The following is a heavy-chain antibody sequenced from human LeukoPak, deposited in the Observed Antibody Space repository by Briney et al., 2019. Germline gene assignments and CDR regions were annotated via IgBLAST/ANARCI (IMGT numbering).Heavy chain of an antibody. J-gene: IGHJ2*01. CDR3: ARGPPWYFDL. D-gene: IGHD6-25*01. CDR2: ISYNSRSI. V-gene: IGHV3-48*03. Sequence: GRSLRLSCAASGFIFSTYEMNWVRQAPGKGLEWLSYISYNSRSIYYADSVKGRFTISRDNAKNTLYLQMNSLTAEDTAVYYCARGPPWYFDLWGRGTLVTVSS. CDR1: GFIFSTYE.